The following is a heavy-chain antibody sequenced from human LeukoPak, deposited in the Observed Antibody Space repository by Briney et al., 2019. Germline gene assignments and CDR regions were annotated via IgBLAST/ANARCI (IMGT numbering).Heavy chain of an antibody. D-gene: IGHD1-26*01. Sequence: SETLSLTCTVSGYSISSGYYWGRIRQPPGKGLEWIGSIYHSGSTYYNPSLKSRVTISVDTSKNQFSLKLSSVTAADTAVYYCARVVGATNYFDYWGQGTLVTVSS. J-gene: IGHJ4*02. V-gene: IGHV4-38-2*02. CDR3: ARVVGATNYFDY. CDR2: IYHSGST. CDR1: GYSISSGYY.